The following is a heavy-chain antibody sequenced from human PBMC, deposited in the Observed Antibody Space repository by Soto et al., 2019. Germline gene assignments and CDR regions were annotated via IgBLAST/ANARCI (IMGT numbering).Heavy chain of an antibody. V-gene: IGHV4-34*01. CDR3: ASRGPQPISSGYHYYMDV. CDR1: GGSFGGYY. CDR2: INHSGST. D-gene: IGHD5-18*01. Sequence: SETLSLTCAVYGGSFGGYYWSWIRQPPGKGLEWIGEINHSGSTNYNPSLKSRVTITVDTSKNQFSLKLSSVTAADTAVYYCASRGPQPISSGYHYYMDVWGKGTTVTVSS. J-gene: IGHJ6*03.